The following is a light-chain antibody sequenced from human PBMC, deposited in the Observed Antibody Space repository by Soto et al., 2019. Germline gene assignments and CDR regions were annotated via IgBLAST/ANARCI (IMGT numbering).Light chain of an antibody. Sequence: EIVMTQSPATLSVSQGERATLSCRASQSISGDLAWYQQKPGQAPRLLIFGASTRATGIPARFSGSGSGTEFTLTISSLQSEAFAVYYCQQYNNWPRTFGQGTKVEIK. V-gene: IGKV3-15*01. J-gene: IGKJ1*01. CDR2: GAS. CDR3: QQYNNWPRT. CDR1: QSISGD.